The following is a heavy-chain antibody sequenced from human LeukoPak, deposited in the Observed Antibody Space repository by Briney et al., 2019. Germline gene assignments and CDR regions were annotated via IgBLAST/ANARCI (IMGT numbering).Heavy chain of an antibody. Sequence: SETPSLTCAVYGGSFSGYYWSWIRQPPGKGLEWTGEINHSGSTNYNPSLKSRVTISVDTSKNQFSLKLSSVTAADTAVYYCARGHRGSSKLDYWGQGTLVTVSS. CDR3: ARGHRGSSKLDY. D-gene: IGHD1-26*01. V-gene: IGHV4-34*01. J-gene: IGHJ4*02. CDR2: INHSGST. CDR1: GGSFSGYY.